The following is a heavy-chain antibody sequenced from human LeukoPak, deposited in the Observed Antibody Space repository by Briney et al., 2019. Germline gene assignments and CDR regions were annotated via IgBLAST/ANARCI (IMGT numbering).Heavy chain of an antibody. V-gene: IGHV4-39*07. J-gene: IGHJ3*02. CDR2: IYYSGST. CDR3: SYYDFWSGYMDAFDI. CDR1: GGSISSSSYY. Sequence: SETLSLTCTVSGGSISSSSYYWGWIRQPPGKGLEWIGSIYYSGSTYYNPSLKSRVTISVDTSKSQFSLKLSSVTAADTAVYYCSYYDFWSGYMDAFDIWGQGTMVTVSS. D-gene: IGHD3-3*01.